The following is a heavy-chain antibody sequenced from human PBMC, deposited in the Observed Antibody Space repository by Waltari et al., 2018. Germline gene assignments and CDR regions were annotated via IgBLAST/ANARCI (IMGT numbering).Heavy chain of an antibody. J-gene: IGHJ4*02. CDR2: ITWDSDNI. V-gene: IGHV3-9*01. CDR1: GFTLDVYA. Sequence: EVQLVESGGGWVQTGESLTLSCAAYGFTLDVYAMHWVRQRPGKGLEWVSGITWDSDNIDYADSVRGRFSISRDNAQSILFLTMNSLKPEDTALYFCARDTGEYRVLDYWGQGTLVTVSS. D-gene: IGHD4-17*01. CDR3: ARDTGEYRVLDY.